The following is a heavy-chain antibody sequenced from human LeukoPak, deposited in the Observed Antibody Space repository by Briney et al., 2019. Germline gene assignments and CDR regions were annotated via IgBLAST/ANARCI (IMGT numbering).Heavy chain of an antibody. Sequence: GGSLRLSCAASGFTFSSCAMHWVRQAPGKGLEWVAVISYDGSNKYYADSVKGRFTISRDNSKNTLYLQMNSLRAEDTAVYYCARGGSIAARPPRDYWGQGTLVTVSS. V-gene: IGHV3-30-3*01. CDR3: ARGGSIAARPPRDY. CDR1: GFTFSSCA. D-gene: IGHD6-6*01. CDR2: ISYDGSNK. J-gene: IGHJ4*02.